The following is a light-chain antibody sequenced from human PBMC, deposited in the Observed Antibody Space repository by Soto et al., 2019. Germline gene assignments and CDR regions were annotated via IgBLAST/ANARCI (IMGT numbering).Light chain of an antibody. CDR1: SSDVGGYNY. V-gene: IGLV2-8*01. CDR3: SSFTGASTI. CDR2: EVT. Sequence: QSLLTQPPSASVSPGQSVTISCTGTSSDVGGYNYVSWYQQHPGKAPKLVIYEVTKRPSGVPDRFSGSKSGNTASLTVSGLQAEDAADYYCSSFTGASTISGTGTKVTVL. J-gene: IGLJ1*01.